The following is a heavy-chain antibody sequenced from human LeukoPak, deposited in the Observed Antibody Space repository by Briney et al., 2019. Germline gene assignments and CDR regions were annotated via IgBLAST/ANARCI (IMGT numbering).Heavy chain of an antibody. V-gene: IGHV4-31*03. CDR2: IYYSGST. J-gene: IGHJ5*02. D-gene: IGHD3-22*01. CDR1: GGSISSGGYY. Sequence: SQTLSLTCTVSGGSISSGGYYWSWIRQHPGKGLEWIEYIYYSGSTYYNPSLKSRVTISVDTSKNQFSLKLSSVTAADTAVYYCARSSPPDSSGYYLAYNWFDPWGQGTLVTVSS. CDR3: ARSSPPDSSGYYLAYNWFDP.